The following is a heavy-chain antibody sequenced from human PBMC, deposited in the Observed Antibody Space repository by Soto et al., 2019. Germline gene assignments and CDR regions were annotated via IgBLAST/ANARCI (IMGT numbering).Heavy chain of an antibody. J-gene: IGHJ4*02. CDR3: ATLWFGESPY. CDR2: IYYSGST. Sequence: QLQLQESGPGLVKPSETLSLTCTVSGGSISSSSYYWGWIRQPPGKGLEWIGSIYYSGSTSYNPSLKNRVTISVDTSKNQFSLKLSSVTAADTAVYYSATLWFGESPYWGQGTLVTVSS. D-gene: IGHD3-10*01. CDR1: GGSISSSSYY. V-gene: IGHV4-39*01.